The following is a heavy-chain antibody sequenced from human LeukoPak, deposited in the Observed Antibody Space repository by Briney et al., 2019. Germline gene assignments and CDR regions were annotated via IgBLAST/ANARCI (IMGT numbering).Heavy chain of an antibody. D-gene: IGHD7-27*01. Sequence: PGGSLRLSCAASGFTFSSYGMHWVRQAPGKGLEWVSAISGSGGSTYYADSVKGRFTISRDNSKNTLYLQMNSLRAEDTAVYYCAKDRGRTGDTWFDPWGQGTLVTVSS. V-gene: IGHV3-23*01. CDR1: GFTFSSYG. J-gene: IGHJ5*02. CDR3: AKDRGRTGDTWFDP. CDR2: ISGSGGST.